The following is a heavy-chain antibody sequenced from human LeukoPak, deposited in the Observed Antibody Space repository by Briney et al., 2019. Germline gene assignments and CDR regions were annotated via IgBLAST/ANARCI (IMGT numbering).Heavy chain of an antibody. D-gene: IGHD6-13*01. CDR1: GESFSVYY. V-gene: IGHV4-34*01. CDR3: ARDMYSSSWYQYNWFDP. Sequence: SETLSLTCTVYGESFSVYYWSWIRQPPGKGLEWIGEINHSGSTNYNPSLKSRVTISVDTSKNQFSLKLSSVTAADTAVYYCARDMYSSSWYQYNWFDPWGQGTLVTVSS. J-gene: IGHJ5*02. CDR2: INHSGST.